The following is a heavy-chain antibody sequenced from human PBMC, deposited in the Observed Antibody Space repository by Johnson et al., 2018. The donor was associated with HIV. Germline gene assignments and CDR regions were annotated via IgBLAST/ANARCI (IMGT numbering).Heavy chain of an antibody. D-gene: IGHD3-22*01. Sequence: VQLVESGGGLVQPGGSLRLSCAVPGFTLSSYVMHWVRQAPGKGLERVAVMSYDGSDKYYAAPVKCQFTISRDNSKNTLYLQMNSLRTEDTAMYYCAKGHSSGYPKDAFDIWGRGTIVTVSS. J-gene: IGHJ3*02. V-gene: IGHV3-30*04. CDR3: AKGHSSGYPKDAFDI. CDR2: MSYDGSDK. CDR1: GFTLSSYV.